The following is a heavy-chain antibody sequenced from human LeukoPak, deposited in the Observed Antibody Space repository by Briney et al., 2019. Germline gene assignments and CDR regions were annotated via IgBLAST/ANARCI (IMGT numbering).Heavy chain of an antibody. CDR2: IYHSGST. V-gene: IGHV4-4*02. CDR1: GGSISSSNC. D-gene: IGHD3-22*01. CDR3: ARAENYDSSGCYQTYYFDY. Sequence: PSGTLPQTLAVSGGSISSSNCWSWVRQPPGKGLEWIGEIYHSGSTNYNPSLKSRVTISVDKSKNQFSLKLSSVTAADTAVYYCARAENYDSSGCYQTYYFDYWGHEGQFTVSS. J-gene: IGHJ4*01.